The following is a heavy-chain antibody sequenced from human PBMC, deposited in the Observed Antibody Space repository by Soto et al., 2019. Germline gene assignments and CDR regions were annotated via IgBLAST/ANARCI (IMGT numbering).Heavy chain of an antibody. CDR3: ARGLILWFGELSRRGGYYYYMDV. J-gene: IGHJ6*03. V-gene: IGHV4-34*01. D-gene: IGHD3-10*01. CDR2: INDSGNI. CDR1: GGSFSGYQ. Sequence: QVQLQQWGAGLLKPSETLSLTCAVYGGSFSGYQWSWIRQTPGKGLEWIGEINDSGNINNNPSLKSGVTIFLDTPKKQISLKLSSVTAADTAVYYCARGLILWFGELSRRGGYYYYMDVWGKGTTVIVSS.